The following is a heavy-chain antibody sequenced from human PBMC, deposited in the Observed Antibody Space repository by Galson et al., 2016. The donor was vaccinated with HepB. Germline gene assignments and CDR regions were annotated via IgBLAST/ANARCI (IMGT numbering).Heavy chain of an antibody. Sequence: SLRLSCAASGFTFTNNIMSWVRQAPGKGLEWVSTIGGDGATFYGDSVKGSFTISRDNANNSLYLQMNSLRAEDTALYDCAKGRVRYSRSSDIDYWGQGPRVTVSS. CDR2: IGGDGAT. CDR1: GFTFTNNI. J-gene: IGHJ4*02. CDR3: AKGRVRYSRSSDIDY. V-gene: IGHV3-23*01. D-gene: IGHD6-6*01.